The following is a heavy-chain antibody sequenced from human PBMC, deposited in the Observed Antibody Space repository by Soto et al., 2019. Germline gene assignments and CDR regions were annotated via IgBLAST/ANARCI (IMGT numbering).Heavy chain of an antibody. D-gene: IGHD2-15*01. V-gene: IGHV3-23*01. CDR1: GFTFSSYA. CDR3: AKGGDIVVVVAATLYYFDY. Sequence: EVQLLESGGGLVQPGGSLRLSCAASGFTFSSYAMSWVRQAPGKGLEWVSAISGSGGSTYYADSVKGRFTISRDNSKNTRYLQMNSLRAEDTAVYYCAKGGDIVVVVAATLYYFDYWGQGTLVTVSS. CDR2: ISGSGGST. J-gene: IGHJ4*02.